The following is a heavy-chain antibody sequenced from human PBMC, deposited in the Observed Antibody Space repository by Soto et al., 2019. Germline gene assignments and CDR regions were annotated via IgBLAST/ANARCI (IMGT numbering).Heavy chain of an antibody. CDR1: GYTFNRYA. V-gene: IGHV1-18*01. CDR2: ITGDTLKA. CDR3: ARDRPTDH. J-gene: IGHJ5*02. Sequence: QVQLVQSGAEVRKPGASVTVSCKASGYTFNRYAISWLRQAPGQGPEWMGWITGDTLKARYARKFQGRVTLTRNTSTSTVYMELRSLRDDDTAVYYCARDRPTDHWGQGTLVTVSS.